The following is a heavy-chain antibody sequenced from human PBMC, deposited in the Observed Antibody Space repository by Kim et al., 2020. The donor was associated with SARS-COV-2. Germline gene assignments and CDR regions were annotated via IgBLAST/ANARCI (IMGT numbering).Heavy chain of an antibody. CDR2: IWYDGSNK. J-gene: IGHJ4*02. Sequence: GGSLRLSCVASGFTFSSYGMHWVRQAPGKGLEWVAVIWYDGSNKYYADSVKGRFTISRDNSKNTLYLQMNSLRAEDTAVYYCAREGIAAAGREFDYWGQG. CDR1: GFTFSSYG. V-gene: IGHV3-33*01. CDR3: AREGIAAAGREFDY. D-gene: IGHD6-13*01.